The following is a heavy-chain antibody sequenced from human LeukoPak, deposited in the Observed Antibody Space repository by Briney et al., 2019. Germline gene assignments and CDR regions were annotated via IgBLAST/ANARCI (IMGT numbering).Heavy chain of an antibody. D-gene: IGHD2-2*01. CDR2: IYYSGST. Sequence: PSETLSLTCTVSGASVSSSDHYWNYYWSWIRQPPGKGLEWIGYIYYSGSTNYNPSLKSRVTISVDTSKNQFSLKLSSVTAADTAVYYCARVWREDAVVPAAPLDYYYYGMDVWGQGTTVTVSS. V-gene: IGHV4-61*01. CDR1: GASVSSSDHYWNYY. J-gene: IGHJ6*02. CDR3: ARVWREDAVVPAAPLDYYYYGMDV.